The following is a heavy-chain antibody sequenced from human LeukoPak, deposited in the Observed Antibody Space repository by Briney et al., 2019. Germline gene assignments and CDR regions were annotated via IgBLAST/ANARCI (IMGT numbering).Heavy chain of an antibody. CDR3: ARFPMARRGVYYYYYMDV. J-gene: IGHJ6*03. CDR2: IYSGGST. V-gene: IGHV3-53*01. D-gene: IGHD3-10*01. CDR1: GFTVSSNY. Sequence: PGGSLRLSCAAPGFTVSSNYMSWVRQAPGKGLEWVSVIYSGGSTYYADSVKGRFTISRDNSKNTLYLQMNSLRAEDTAVYYCARFPMARRGVYYYYYMDVWGKGTTVTVSS.